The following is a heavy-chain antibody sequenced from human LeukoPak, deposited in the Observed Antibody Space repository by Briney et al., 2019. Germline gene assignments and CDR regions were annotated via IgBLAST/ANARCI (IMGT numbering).Heavy chain of an antibody. J-gene: IGHJ4*02. CDR2: INHSGST. V-gene: IGHV4-34*01. D-gene: IGHD3-22*01. CDR3: ARSRDLYDSSGYYGAY. CDR1: GGSFSGYY. Sequence: SETLSLTCAVYGGSFSGYYWSWIRQPPGKGLEWIGEINHSGSTNYNPSLKSRVTISVDTSKNQFSLKLSSVTAADTAVYYCARSRDLYDSSGYYGAYWGQGTLVTVSS.